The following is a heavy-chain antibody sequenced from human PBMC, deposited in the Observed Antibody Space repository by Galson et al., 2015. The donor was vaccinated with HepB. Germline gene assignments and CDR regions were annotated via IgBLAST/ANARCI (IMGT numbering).Heavy chain of an antibody. CDR2: IYPGDSDT. D-gene: IGHD6-19*01. Sequence: QSGAEVKKPGESLKISCKGSGYSFTSYWIGWVRQMPGKGLEWMGIIYPGDSDTRYSPSFQGQVTISADKSISTAYLQWSSLKASDTAMYYCARFLPPGIAVAGYIDLWCRGTLFTVSS. CDR3: ARFLPPGIAVAGYIDL. V-gene: IGHV5-51*03. CDR1: GYSFTSYW. J-gene: IGHJ2*01.